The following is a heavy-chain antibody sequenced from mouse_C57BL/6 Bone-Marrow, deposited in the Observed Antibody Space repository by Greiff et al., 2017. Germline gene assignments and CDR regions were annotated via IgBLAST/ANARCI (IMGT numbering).Heavy chain of an antibody. Sequence: VQLQQSGAELARPGASVKMSCKASGYTFTSYTMHWVKQRPGQGLEWIGYINPSSGYTKYNQKFKDKATLTADKSSSTAYMQLGSLTSEDSAVYYCARSTTVPFDYWGQGTTLTVSS. J-gene: IGHJ2*01. D-gene: IGHD1-1*01. CDR3: ARSTTVPFDY. CDR1: GYTFTSYT. CDR2: INPSSGYT. V-gene: IGHV1-4*01.